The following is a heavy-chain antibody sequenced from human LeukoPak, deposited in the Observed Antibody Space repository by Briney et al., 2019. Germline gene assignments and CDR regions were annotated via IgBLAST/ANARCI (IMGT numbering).Heavy chain of an antibody. CDR3: ASQRYYDFWSGYPGAFDI. J-gene: IGHJ3*02. CDR2: IYYSGST. D-gene: IGHD3-3*01. CDR1: GGSISSYY. V-gene: IGHV4-59*01. Sequence: PLETLSLTCTVSGGSISSYYWSWIRQPPGKGLEWIGYIYYSGSTNYNPSLKSRVTISVDTSKNQFSLKLSSVTAADTAVYYCASQRYYDFWSGYPGAFDIWGQGTMVTVSS.